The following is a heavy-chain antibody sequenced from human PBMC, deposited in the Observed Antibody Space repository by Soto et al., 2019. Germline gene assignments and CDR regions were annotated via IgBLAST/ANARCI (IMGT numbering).Heavy chain of an antibody. V-gene: IGHV3-48*02. CDR3: AREWNPLNWFDP. Sequence: PGGSLRLSCAASGFTSSSYWMSWVRQAPGKGLEWVSYISSSSSTIYYADSVKGRFTISRDNAKNSLYLQMNSLRDEDTAVYYCAREWNPLNWFDPWGQGTLVTVSS. CDR2: ISSSSSTI. D-gene: IGHD1-1*01. J-gene: IGHJ5*02. CDR1: GFTSSSYW.